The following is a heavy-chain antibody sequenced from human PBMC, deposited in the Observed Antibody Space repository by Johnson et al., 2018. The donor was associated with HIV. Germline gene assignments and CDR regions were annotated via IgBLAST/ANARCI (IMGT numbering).Heavy chain of an antibody. J-gene: IGHJ3*02. V-gene: IGHV3-7*03. CDR2: IKQDGSEK. CDR3: ARDSSSWRPSGAFDI. CDR1: GFTFSSYW. D-gene: IGHD6-13*01. Sequence: MQLVESGGGVVQPGRSLRLSCAASGFTFSSYWMSWVRQAPGKGLEWVANIKQDGSEKYYVDSVKGRFTISRDNAKNSLYLQMNSLRAEDTAVYYCARDSSSWRPSGAFDIWGQGTMVTVSS.